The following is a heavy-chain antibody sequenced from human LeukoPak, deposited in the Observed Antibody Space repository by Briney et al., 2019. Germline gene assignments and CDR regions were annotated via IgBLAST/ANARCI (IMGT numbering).Heavy chain of an antibody. CDR3: ARNEYYDYAWGSYRPFDY. V-gene: IGHV3-66*02. J-gene: IGHJ4*02. CDR1: GFTVSSNY. CDR2: IYSGGST. Sequence: GGSLRLSCAASGFTVSSNYMSWVRQAPGKGLEWVSVIYSGGSTYYADSVKGRFTISRDNSKNTLYLQMNSLRAEDTAVYYCARNEYYDYAWGSYRPFDYWGQGTLVTVSS. D-gene: IGHD3-16*02.